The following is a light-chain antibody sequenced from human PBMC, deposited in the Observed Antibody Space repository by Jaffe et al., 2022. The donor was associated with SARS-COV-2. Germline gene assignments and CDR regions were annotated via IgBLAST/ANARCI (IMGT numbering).Light chain of an antibody. CDR1: SGSIASNY. Sequence: NFMLTQPHSVSESPGKTVTISCTRSSGSIASNYVQWYQQRPGSSPTTVIYENNQRPSGVPDRFSGSIDSSSNSASLTISGLKTEDEADYYCQSYDSSNPPRVVFGGGTKLTVL. J-gene: IGLJ2*01. CDR3: QSYDSSNPPRVV. CDR2: ENN. V-gene: IGLV6-57*01.